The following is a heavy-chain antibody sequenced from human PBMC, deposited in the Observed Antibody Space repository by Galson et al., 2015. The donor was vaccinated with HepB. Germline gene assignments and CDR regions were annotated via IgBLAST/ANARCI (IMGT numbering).Heavy chain of an antibody. V-gene: IGHV1-2*02. D-gene: IGHD6-13*01. J-gene: IGHJ4*02. CDR1: GYTFTGYY. Sequence: SVKVSCKASGYTFTGYYMHWVRQAPGQGLEWMGWINPNSGGTNYAQKFQGRVTMTRDTSISTAYMELSRLRSDDTAVYYCAREAVYSSSAVYYFDYWGQGTLVTVSS. CDR3: AREAVYSSSAVYYFDY. CDR2: INPNSGGT.